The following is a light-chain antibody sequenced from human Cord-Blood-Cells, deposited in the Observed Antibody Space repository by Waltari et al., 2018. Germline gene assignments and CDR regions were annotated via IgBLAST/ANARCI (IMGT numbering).Light chain of an antibody. CDR1: SSDVGSYNL. Sequence: QSALTQPASVSGSPGQSITISCTGTSSDVGSYNLVSWYQQHPGKAPKLMMYEGSKRPAGVSNRSAGSTCGDTASQTISGLQAEDEAYYYCCSYVGSSTFVVGGGTKLTVL. J-gene: IGLJ2*01. V-gene: IGLV2-23*03. CDR2: EGS. CDR3: CSYVGSSTFV.